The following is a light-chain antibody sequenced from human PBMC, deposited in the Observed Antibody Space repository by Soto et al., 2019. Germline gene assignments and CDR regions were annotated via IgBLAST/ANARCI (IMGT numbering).Light chain of an antibody. J-gene: IGLJ1*01. Sequence: QSVLTQPPSVSGAPGQRGTISRTGSSSNIGAGYDVHWYQQLPGTAPKLLIYNNNNRPSGVPDRFSGSKSGTSASLAITGLQAEDEADYYCQSYDSSLSGYVFGTGTKSPS. CDR3: QSYDSSLSGYV. V-gene: IGLV1-40*01. CDR2: NNN. CDR1: SSNIGAGYD.